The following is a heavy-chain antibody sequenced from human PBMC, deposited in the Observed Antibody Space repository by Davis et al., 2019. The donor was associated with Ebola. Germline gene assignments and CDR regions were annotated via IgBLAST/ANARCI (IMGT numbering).Heavy chain of an antibody. CDR3: AREIVVVVAATGYYYYGMDV. Sequence: GSLRLSCTVSGGSVSGYYWSWIRQPPGKGLEWIGEINHSGSTNYNPSLKSRVTISVDTSKNQFSLKLSSVTAADTAVYYCAREIVVVVAATGYYYYGMDVWGKGTTVTVSS. V-gene: IGHV4-34*01. J-gene: IGHJ6*04. CDR1: GGSVSGYY. D-gene: IGHD2-15*01. CDR2: INHSGST.